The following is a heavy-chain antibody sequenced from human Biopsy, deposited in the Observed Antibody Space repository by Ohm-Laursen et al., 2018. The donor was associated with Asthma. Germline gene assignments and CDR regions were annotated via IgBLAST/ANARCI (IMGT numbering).Heavy chain of an antibody. CDR2: ISYDGSNK. J-gene: IGHJ4*02. CDR3: ASQSSGPDFWSGYYYFDY. D-gene: IGHD3-3*01. CDR1: GFTFSSYG. V-gene: IGHV3-30*03. Sequence: SLRLSCSASGFTFSSYGMHWVLQAPGKGLEWVAVISYDGSNKYYADSVKGRFTISRDNSKNTLYLQMNSLRAEDTAVYYCASQSSGPDFWSGYYYFDYWGQGTLVTVSS.